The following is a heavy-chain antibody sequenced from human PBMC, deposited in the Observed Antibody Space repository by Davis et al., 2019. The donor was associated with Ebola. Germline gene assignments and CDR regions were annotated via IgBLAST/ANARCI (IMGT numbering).Heavy chain of an antibody. Sequence: SQTLSLTCAISGDSVSSNSVVWNWIRQSPSRGLEWLGRTYYRSKWYNDYAVSVKSRITINPDTSKNQFSLQLSSVTAADTAVYYCARGLWTGYSVDWFDPWGQGTLVTVSS. CDR1: GDSVSSNSVV. D-gene: IGHD3/OR15-3a*01. CDR3: ARGLWTGYSVDWFDP. J-gene: IGHJ5*02. V-gene: IGHV6-1*01. CDR2: TYYRSKWYN.